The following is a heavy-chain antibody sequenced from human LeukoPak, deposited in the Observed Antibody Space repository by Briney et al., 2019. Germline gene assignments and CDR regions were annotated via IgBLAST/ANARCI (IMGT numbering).Heavy chain of an antibody. V-gene: IGHV3-9*01. Sequence: PGGSLRLSCAVSGFTFDDYAMHWVRQAPGKGLEWVSGISWNSGDIDYADSVKGRFTISRDNAKNSLFLQMNSLRAEDTALYYCAKDISPIKGQGNYFAYWGQGTLVTVSS. CDR3: AKDISPIKGQGNYFAY. CDR1: GFTFDDYA. J-gene: IGHJ4*02. CDR2: ISWNSGDI. D-gene: IGHD5-12*01.